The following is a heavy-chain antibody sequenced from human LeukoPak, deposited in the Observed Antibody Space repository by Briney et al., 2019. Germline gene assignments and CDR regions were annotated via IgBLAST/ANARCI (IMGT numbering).Heavy chain of an antibody. V-gene: IGHV3-21*01. CDR2: ISSSSSYI. J-gene: IGHJ4*02. CDR3: ASLGSGSYGGRNDY. CDR1: GFTFSSYS. Sequence: GGSLRLSCAASGFTFSSYSMNWVRQAPGKGLEWVSSISSSSSYIYYADSVKGRFTISRDNAKNSLYLQMNSLRAEDTAVYYCASLGSGSYGGRNDYWGQGTLVTVSS. D-gene: IGHD1-26*01.